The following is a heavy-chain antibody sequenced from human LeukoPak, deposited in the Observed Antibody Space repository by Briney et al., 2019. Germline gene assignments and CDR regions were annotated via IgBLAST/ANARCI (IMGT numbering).Heavy chain of an antibody. CDR2: ISGSGGST. D-gene: IGHD3-3*01. Sequence: QTGGSLRLSCAASGFTFSSYAMSWVRQAPGKGLEWVSAISGSGGSTYYADSVKGRFTISRDNSKNRLYLQMNSLRVEDTAVYHCARESGWGLPHAFDFWGQGTMVTVSS. J-gene: IGHJ3*01. CDR1: GFTFSSYA. V-gene: IGHV3-23*01. CDR3: ARESGWGLPHAFDF.